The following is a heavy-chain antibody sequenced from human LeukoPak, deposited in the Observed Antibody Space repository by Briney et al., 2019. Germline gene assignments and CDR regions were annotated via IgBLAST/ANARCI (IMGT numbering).Heavy chain of an antibody. Sequence: PGGSLRLSSAASGFTFSSYAMSWVRQAPGKGLEWVSAISGSGGSTYYADSVKGRFTISRDNSKNTLYLQMNSLRAEDTAVYYCAEPEGGYYDIRPDWGQGTLVTVSS. D-gene: IGHD3-22*01. CDR2: ISGSGGST. CDR3: AEPEGGYYDIRPD. CDR1: GFTFSSYA. V-gene: IGHV3-23*01. J-gene: IGHJ4*02.